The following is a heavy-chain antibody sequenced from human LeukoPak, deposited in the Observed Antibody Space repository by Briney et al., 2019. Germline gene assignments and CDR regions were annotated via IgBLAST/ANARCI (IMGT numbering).Heavy chain of an antibody. Sequence: PGGSLRLSCAASGFTFSDYYMSWIRQAPGKGLEWVSYISSSGSTIYYADSVKGRFTISRDNAKNSLYLQMNSLRAEDTAVYYCMRDLRGGLEATSSIGYWGQGTLVTVSS. J-gene: IGHJ4*02. CDR3: MRDLRGGLEATSSIGY. V-gene: IGHV3-11*01. CDR2: ISSSGSTI. CDR1: GFTFSDYY. D-gene: IGHD1-26*01.